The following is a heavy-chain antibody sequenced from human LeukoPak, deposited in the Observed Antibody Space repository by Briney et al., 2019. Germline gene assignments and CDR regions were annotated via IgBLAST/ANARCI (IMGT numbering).Heavy chain of an antibody. CDR3: ARQPMVRGVIIS. CDR1: GGSFSGYY. D-gene: IGHD3-10*01. CDR2: INHSGST. Sequence: PSETLSLTCAVYGGSFSGYYWSWIRQPPGKGLEWIGEINHSGSTNYNPSLKSRVTISVDTSKNQFSLKLSSVTAADTAVYYCARQPMVRGVIISWGQGTLVTVSS. V-gene: IGHV4-34*01. J-gene: IGHJ5*02.